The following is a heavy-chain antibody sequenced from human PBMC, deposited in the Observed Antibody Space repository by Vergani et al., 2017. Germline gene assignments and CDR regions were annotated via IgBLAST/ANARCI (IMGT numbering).Heavy chain of an antibody. CDR3: ARVGYCSSTSCYQHWFDP. CDR1: GYTFTGYY. V-gene: IGHV1-2*02. D-gene: IGHD2-2*01. CDR2: INPNSGGT. J-gene: IGHJ5*02. Sequence: QVQLVQSGAEVQKPGASVKVSCKASGYTFTGYYMHWVRQAHGQGLEWMGWINPNSGGTNYAQKFQGRVTMTRETSIRTAYMELSRLRSDDTAVYYCARVGYCSSTSCYQHWFDPGGQGTLVTVSS.